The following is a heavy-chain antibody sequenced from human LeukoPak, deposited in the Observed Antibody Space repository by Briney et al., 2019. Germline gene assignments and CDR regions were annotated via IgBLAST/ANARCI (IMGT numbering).Heavy chain of an antibody. J-gene: IGHJ4*02. Sequence: SETLSLTCAVYGGSFSGYYWSWIRQPPGKGLEWIGEINHSGSTNYNPSLKSRVTISVDTSKDQFSLKLSSVAAADTAVYYCARAGYCSSTSCLLKGYYFDYWGQGTLVTVSS. CDR2: INHSGST. V-gene: IGHV4-34*01. D-gene: IGHD2-2*03. CDR1: GGSFSGYY. CDR3: ARAGYCSSTSCLLKGYYFDY.